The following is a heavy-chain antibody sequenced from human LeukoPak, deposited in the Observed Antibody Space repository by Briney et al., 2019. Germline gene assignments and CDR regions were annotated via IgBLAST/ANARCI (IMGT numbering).Heavy chain of an antibody. CDR2: IIPILGIA. J-gene: IGHJ4*02. V-gene: IGHV1-69*04. CDR1: GGTFSSYA. D-gene: IGHD3-22*01. CDR3: ARDKYYYDSSSDY. Sequence: ASVKVSCKASGGTFSSYAISWVRQAPGQGLEWMGRIIPILGIANYAQKFQGRVTITADKPTSTAYMELSSLRSEDTAVYYCARDKYYYDSSSDYWGQGTLVTVSS.